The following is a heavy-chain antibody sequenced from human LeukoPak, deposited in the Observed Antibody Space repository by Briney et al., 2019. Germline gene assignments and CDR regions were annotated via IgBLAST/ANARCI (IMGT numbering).Heavy chain of an antibody. CDR1: GFTFSSYA. Sequence: GGPLRLSCAASGFTFSSYAMSWVRQAPGKGLEWASAISGSGGSTYYADSVKGRFTISRDNSKNTLYLQMNSLRAEDTAVYYCAKNFAVLRFLEWLIDYWGQGTLVTVSS. CDR2: ISGSGGST. V-gene: IGHV3-23*01. CDR3: AKNFAVLRFLEWLIDY. J-gene: IGHJ4*02. D-gene: IGHD3-3*01.